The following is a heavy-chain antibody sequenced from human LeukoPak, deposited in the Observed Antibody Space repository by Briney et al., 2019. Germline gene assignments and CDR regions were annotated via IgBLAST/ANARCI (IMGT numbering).Heavy chain of an antibody. Sequence: PGGSLRLSCTASGFTFSSYAMSWVRQAPGKGLEWVSSISSNGGSTYYADSVKGRFTISRDNSKNTLYLQMNSLRAEDTAVYYCAKASKMDTILPPFDYWGRGTLVTVSS. V-gene: IGHV3-23*01. CDR3: AKASKMDTILPPFDY. J-gene: IGHJ4*02. D-gene: IGHD5-24*01. CDR2: ISSNGGST. CDR1: GFTFSSYA.